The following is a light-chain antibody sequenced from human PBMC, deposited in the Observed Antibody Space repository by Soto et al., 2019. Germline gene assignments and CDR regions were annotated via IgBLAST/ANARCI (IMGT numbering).Light chain of an antibody. Sequence: PVSVSLSTVSASDGDTVTITCRASQSVSDSLAWYQVKPGEAPKLLMYGASYLKSGVPTRFSGSGSGTDFTLTISSLQPEDFATYYCQQTYTTPAITFGQGTRLEI. CDR1: QSVSDS. CDR2: GAS. CDR3: QQTYTTPAIT. V-gene: IGKV1-39*01. J-gene: IGKJ5*01.